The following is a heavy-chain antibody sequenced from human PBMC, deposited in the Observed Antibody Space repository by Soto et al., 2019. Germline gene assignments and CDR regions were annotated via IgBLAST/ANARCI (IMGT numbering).Heavy chain of an antibody. J-gene: IGHJ6*02. CDR2: IIPIFGTA. Sequence: QVQLVQSGAEVKKPGSSVKVSCKAYGGTFSSYAISWVRQAPGQGLEWMGGIIPIFGTANYAQKFQGRVTITADESTSTAYMELSSLRSEDTAVYYCARDKRGGSSSLYYYYYGMDVWGQGTTVTVSS. CDR3: ARDKRGGSSSLYYYYYGMDV. D-gene: IGHD6-6*01. V-gene: IGHV1-69*01. CDR1: GGTFSSYA.